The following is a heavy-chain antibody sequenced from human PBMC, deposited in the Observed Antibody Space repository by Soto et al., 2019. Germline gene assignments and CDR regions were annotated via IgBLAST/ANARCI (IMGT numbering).Heavy chain of an antibody. J-gene: IGHJ5*02. CDR2: IIPILGIA. CDR3: PREAYYYDSSVSNWFDP. CDR1: GGTFSSYT. D-gene: IGHD3-22*01. Sequence: QVQLVQSGAEVKKPGSSVKVSCKASGGTFSSYTISWVRQAPGQGLEWMGRIIPILGIANYAQKFQGRVTITADKAXSXXYMELSRLRSEDTALYYCPREAYYYDSSVSNWFDPWGQGTLVTVSS. V-gene: IGHV1-69*08.